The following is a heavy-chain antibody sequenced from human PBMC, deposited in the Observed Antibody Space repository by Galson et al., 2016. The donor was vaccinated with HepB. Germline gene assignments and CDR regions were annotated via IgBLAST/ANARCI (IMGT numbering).Heavy chain of an antibody. CDR1: GFSFSTYG. J-gene: IGHJ4*02. CDR3: ARWRGGGFDNNLDY. V-gene: IGHV3-33*03. D-gene: IGHD3-9*01. Sequence: SLRLSCAASGFSFSTYGMHWVRQAPGKGLEWVAVIWYDGSQKFYADSVKGRFTISRDNSKNIVYLQMDSLRAEDMAVYYCARWRGGGFDNNLDYWGQGTLVTVSS. CDR2: IWYDGSQK.